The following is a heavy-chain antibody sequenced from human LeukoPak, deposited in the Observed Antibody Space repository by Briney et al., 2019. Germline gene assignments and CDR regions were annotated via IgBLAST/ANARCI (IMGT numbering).Heavy chain of an antibody. D-gene: IGHD3-16*02. J-gene: IGHJ4*02. CDR2: INLNGGST. V-gene: IGHV3-20*04. Sequence: GGSLRLSCAASGLTFDDYGMSWVRQAPGKGLEWVSCINLNGGSTGYADSVKGRFTISRDNAKNSRYLQMNRLRDEETELYFCARDVPQANYDYVWGSYRSWYFDYWGQGTLVTVSS. CDR1: GLTFDDYG. CDR3: ARDVPQANYDYVWGSYRSWYFDY.